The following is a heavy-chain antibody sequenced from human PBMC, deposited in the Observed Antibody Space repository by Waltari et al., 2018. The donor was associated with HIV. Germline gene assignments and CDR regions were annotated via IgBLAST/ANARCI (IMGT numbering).Heavy chain of an antibody. CDR1: GYTFTAYY. CDR2: INPNNGGT. J-gene: IGHJ1*01. V-gene: IGHV1-2*02. CDR3: ASSSDGGRN. Sequence: QVQLVQSGAEVKKPGASVKVSCKASGYTFTAYYIHWGRQAPGQGLEWMGWINPNNGGTKYAQKFQGRVTMTRDTPISTAYMEMSSLIADDAAVYYCASSSDGGRNWGQGTLVTVSS.